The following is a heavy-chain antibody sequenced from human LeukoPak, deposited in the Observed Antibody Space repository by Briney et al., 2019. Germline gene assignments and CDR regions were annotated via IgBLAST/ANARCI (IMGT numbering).Heavy chain of an antibody. D-gene: IGHD3-22*01. J-gene: IGHJ4*02. Sequence: SETLSLTCTVSGGSISSYYWSWIRQPPGKGLEWIAYISDIGSINYNPSLKSRVTISVDTSKNQFSLKLSSVTAADTAVYYCARGREEFYYDSSGYYYFDHWGQGTLVTVSP. V-gene: IGHV4-59*01. CDR1: GGSISSYY. CDR2: ISDIGSI. CDR3: ARGREEFYYDSSGYYYFDH.